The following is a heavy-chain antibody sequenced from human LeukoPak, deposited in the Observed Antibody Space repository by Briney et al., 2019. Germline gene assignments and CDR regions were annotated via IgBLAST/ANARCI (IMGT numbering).Heavy chain of an antibody. V-gene: IGHV1-24*01. D-gene: IGHD3-10*01. CDR3: ATGVRGAFFWYFDL. CDR1: GYTLTELS. J-gene: IGHJ2*01. Sequence: ASVKVSCKVSGYTLTELSMHWVRQAPGKGLEWMGGFDPEDGETIYAQKFQGRVTMTEDTSTDTAYMELSSLRSEDTAVYYCATGVRGAFFWYFDLWGRGTLVTVSS. CDR2: FDPEDGET.